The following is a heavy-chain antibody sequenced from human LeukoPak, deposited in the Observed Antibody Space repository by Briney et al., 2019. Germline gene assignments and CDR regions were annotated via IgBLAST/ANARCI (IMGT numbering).Heavy chain of an antibody. J-gene: IGHJ4*02. CDR2: IRGKGRSYAT. CDR1: GFTFSASA. CDR3: SRQLGGVTDY. Sequence: PGGSLRLSCAASGFTFSASAIHWVRQASGNGLEWVGRIRGKGRSYATEYAASVSGRFTISRDDSMSTAYLQLNSLKTEDTAVYYCSRQLGGVTDYWGQGTLVTVSS. V-gene: IGHV3-73*01. D-gene: IGHD3-16*01.